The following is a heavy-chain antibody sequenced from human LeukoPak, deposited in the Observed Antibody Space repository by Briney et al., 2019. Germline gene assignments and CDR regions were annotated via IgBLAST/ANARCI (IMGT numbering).Heavy chain of an antibody. Sequence: GGSLRLSCAASGFTFSNYWMTWVRQAPGKGLEWVSAISGSGGSTYYADSVRGRFTISRDNSKNTLYLQMNSLRAEDTAVYYCAKRTATGIAAAGFDYWGQGTLVTVSS. CDR2: ISGSGGST. CDR1: GFTFSNYW. D-gene: IGHD6-13*01. J-gene: IGHJ4*02. CDR3: AKRTATGIAAAGFDY. V-gene: IGHV3-23*01.